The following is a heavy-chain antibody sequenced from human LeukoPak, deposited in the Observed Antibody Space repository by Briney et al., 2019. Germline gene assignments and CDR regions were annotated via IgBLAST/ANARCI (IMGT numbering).Heavy chain of an antibody. CDR2: ISSSGSTI. CDR1: GFTFSSYE. D-gene: IGHD3-22*01. Sequence: GGSLRLSCAASGFTFSSYEMNWVRQAPGKGLEWVSYISSSGSTIYYADSVKGRFTISRGNAKNSLYLQMNSLRAEDTAVYYCAGRDAYYYDSSGFMRYWGQGALVTVSS. CDR3: AGRDAYYYDSSGFMRY. V-gene: IGHV3-48*03. J-gene: IGHJ4*02.